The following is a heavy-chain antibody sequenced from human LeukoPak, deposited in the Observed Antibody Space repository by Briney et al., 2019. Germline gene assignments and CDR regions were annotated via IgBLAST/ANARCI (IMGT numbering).Heavy chain of an antibody. D-gene: IGHD3-9*01. Sequence: SETLSLTCAVYGGSFSGYYWSWIRQPPGKGLEWIGEINHSGSTNYNPSLKSRVPISVDTSKNQFSLKLSSVTAADTAVYYCARGRDYDILTGRHYYGMDVWGKGTTVTVSS. J-gene: IGHJ6*04. CDR2: INHSGST. V-gene: IGHV4-34*01. CDR1: GGSFSGYY. CDR3: ARGRDYDILTGRHYYGMDV.